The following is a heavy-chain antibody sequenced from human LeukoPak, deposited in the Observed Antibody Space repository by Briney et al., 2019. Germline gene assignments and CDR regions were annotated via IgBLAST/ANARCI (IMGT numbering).Heavy chain of an antibody. CDR1: GFTFFNYS. D-gene: IGHD6-13*01. V-gene: IGHV3-21*01. J-gene: IGHJ4*02. CDR3: ASDLGGGSSSLFDY. Sequence: GGSLRLSCAASGFTFFNYSMNWVRQAPGKGLEWVSSISCSSDFIYYADSLKGRFTISRDNAKNSLYLQMNSLRAEDTAVYCCASDLGGGSSSLFDYWGQGTLVTVSS. CDR2: ISCSSDFI.